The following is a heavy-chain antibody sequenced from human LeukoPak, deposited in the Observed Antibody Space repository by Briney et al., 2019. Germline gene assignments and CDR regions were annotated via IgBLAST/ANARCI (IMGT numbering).Heavy chain of an antibody. CDR2: IKQDGSEK. D-gene: IGHD1-26*01. J-gene: IGHJ4*02. V-gene: IGHV3-7*01. CDR3: ASLLSGSNQINDY. CDR1: GFTFSSYW. Sequence: GGSLRLSCAASGFTFSSYWMSWVRQAPGKGLEWVANIKQDGSEKYYVDSVKGRFTISRDNAKNSLYLQMNSLKAEDTAVYYCASLLSGSNQINDYWGQGTLVTVSS.